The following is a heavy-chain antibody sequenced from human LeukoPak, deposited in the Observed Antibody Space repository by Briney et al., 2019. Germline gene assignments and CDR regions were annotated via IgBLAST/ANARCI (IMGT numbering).Heavy chain of an antibody. Sequence: GGSLRLSCAASGFTFSSYGMSWVRQAPRKGLEWVSAISGGGDITYYADSVKGRFTISRDNAKNSLYLQMNSLRAEDTAVYYCARTPLRYFDWATYYYMDVWGKGTTVTISS. CDR1: GFTFSSYG. V-gene: IGHV3-23*01. CDR3: ARTPLRYFDWATYYYMDV. D-gene: IGHD3-9*01. CDR2: ISGGGDIT. J-gene: IGHJ6*03.